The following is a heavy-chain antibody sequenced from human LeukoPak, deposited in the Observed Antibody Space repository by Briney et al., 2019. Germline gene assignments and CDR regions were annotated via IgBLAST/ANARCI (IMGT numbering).Heavy chain of an antibody. CDR3: AREAGEVFGVVINYYYYYMDV. CDR1: GFTVSSNY. J-gene: IGHJ6*03. V-gene: IGHV3-66*02. Sequence: GGSLRLSCAASGFTVSSNYMSWVRQAPGKGLEWVSVIYSGGSTYYADSVKGRFTISRDNSKNTLYLQMNSLRAEDTAVYYCAREAGEVFGVVINYYYYYMDVWGKGTTVTVSS. D-gene: IGHD3-3*01. CDR2: IYSGGST.